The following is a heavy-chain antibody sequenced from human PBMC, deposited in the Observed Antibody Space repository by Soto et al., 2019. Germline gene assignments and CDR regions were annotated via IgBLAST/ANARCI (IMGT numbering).Heavy chain of an antibody. CDR2: ISGSGGST. CDR3: AKGALGSSSWYDFDY. Sequence: EVQLLESGGGLVQPGGSLRLSCAASGLTFNNYAMNWVRQAPGKGLEWVSSISGSGGSTYYADSVKGRFTISRDNSKNTLYLQMNSLRAGDTAVYYCAKGALGSSSWYDFDYWGQGTLVTVSS. CDR1: GLTFNNYA. J-gene: IGHJ4*02. D-gene: IGHD6-13*01. V-gene: IGHV3-23*01.